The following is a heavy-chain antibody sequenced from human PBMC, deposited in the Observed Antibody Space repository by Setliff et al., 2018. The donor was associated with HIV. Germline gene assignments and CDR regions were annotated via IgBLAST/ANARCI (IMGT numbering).Heavy chain of an antibody. V-gene: IGHV3-74*01. CDR1: GFTFSSYW. J-gene: IGHJ4*02. D-gene: IGHD6-19*01. CDR3: ATPYASGWYDVLKN. Sequence: PGGSLRLSCSASGFTFSSYWMHWVRQVPGKGLVWVSRINSDGSRTDYADSVKGRFTVSRDNAKDTLYLQMSSLRAEDTAVYFCATPYASGWYDVLKNWGQGTVVTVSS. CDR2: INSDGSRT.